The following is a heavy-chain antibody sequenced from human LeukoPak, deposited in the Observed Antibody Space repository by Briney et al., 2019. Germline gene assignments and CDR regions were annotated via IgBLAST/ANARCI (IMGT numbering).Heavy chain of an antibody. D-gene: IGHD2-15*01. Sequence: GGSLRLSCAASRFIISDYYMTWIRQAPGKGLEWVSYISSSGSAIYYADSVKGRFTVSRDNARNSLYLQMNSLRVKDTAVYYCATLGRNYFDSWGQGSLVTVSS. V-gene: IGHV3-11*01. J-gene: IGHJ4*02. CDR1: RFIISDYY. CDR2: ISSSGSAI. CDR3: ATLGRNYFDS.